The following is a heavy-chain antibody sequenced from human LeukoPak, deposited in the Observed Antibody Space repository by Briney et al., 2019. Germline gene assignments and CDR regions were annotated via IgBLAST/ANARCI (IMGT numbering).Heavy chain of an antibody. Sequence: ASVKVSCKASGYTFTNYGISWVRQAAGQGLEWMGWISPYNGNTNYGQKLQGRVTLTTDTSTSTASMELRSLGSDDTAVYYCARDSDYYYGSGSYSPQFDPWGQGTLVTVSS. CDR2: ISPYNGNT. V-gene: IGHV1-18*01. CDR1: GYTFTNYG. CDR3: ARDSDYYYGSGSYSPQFDP. D-gene: IGHD3-10*01. J-gene: IGHJ5*02.